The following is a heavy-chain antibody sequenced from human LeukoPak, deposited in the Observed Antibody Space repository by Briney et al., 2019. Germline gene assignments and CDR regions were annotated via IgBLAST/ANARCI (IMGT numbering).Heavy chain of an antibody. CDR2: IYPGDSDT. Sequence: GESLKISCKTSGYTFTSYWIGWVRQMPGKGLEWMGIIYPGDSDTRYSPSFEGQVTISVDKSITTAYLQWSSLKASDTAMYYCARLWCASGNSKNWFDPWGQGTLVTVSS. J-gene: IGHJ5*02. CDR1: GYTFTSYW. D-gene: IGHD2-8*01. CDR3: ARLWCASGNSKNWFDP. V-gene: IGHV5-51*01.